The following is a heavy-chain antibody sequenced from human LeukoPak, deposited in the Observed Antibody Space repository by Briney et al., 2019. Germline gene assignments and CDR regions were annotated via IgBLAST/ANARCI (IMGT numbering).Heavy chain of an antibody. CDR1: GVSISSGGYS. Sequence: SQTLSLTCAVSGVSISSGGYSWRWIRQPPGKGLEWIGYIYHSGSTYYNPSLKSRVTMSVDRSKNQFSLKLSSVTAADTAVYYCARGGVWGSWFDYWGQGTLVTVSS. CDR3: ARGGVWGSWFDY. V-gene: IGHV4-30-2*01. CDR2: IYHSGST. D-gene: IGHD3-16*01. J-gene: IGHJ4*02.